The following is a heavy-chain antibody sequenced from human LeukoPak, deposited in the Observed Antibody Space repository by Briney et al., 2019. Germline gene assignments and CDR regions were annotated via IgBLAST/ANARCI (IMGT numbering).Heavy chain of an antibody. CDR2: INPNSGGT. D-gene: IGHD3-3*01. V-gene: IGHV1-2*02. Sequence: ASVKVSCKAAGYTFTGYYMHWVRQAPGQGLEWMGWINPNSGGTNYAQKFQGRVTITRNTSISTAYMELSSLRSEDTAVYYCASAASLFGVEDAFDIWGQGTMVTVSS. CDR1: GYTFTGYY. J-gene: IGHJ3*02. CDR3: ASAASLFGVEDAFDI.